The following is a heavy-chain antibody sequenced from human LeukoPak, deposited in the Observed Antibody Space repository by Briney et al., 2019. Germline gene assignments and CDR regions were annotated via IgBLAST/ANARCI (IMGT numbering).Heavy chain of an antibody. CDR1: GYTFTSYG. CDR2: ISAYNGNT. Sequence: ASVTVSCKASGYTFTSYGISGVGQAPGKGLEGMGWISAYNGNTNYAQRLQGRVTMTTDTSTSTAYMELRSLRSDDTAVYYCAREGTYDSSGPIDYWGQGTLVTVSS. D-gene: IGHD3-22*01. J-gene: IGHJ4*02. CDR3: AREGTYDSSGPIDY. V-gene: IGHV1-18*01.